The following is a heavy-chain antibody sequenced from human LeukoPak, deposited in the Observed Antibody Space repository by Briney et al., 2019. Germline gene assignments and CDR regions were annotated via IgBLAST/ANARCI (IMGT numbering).Heavy chain of an antibody. CDR3: AKGYCSSFTCYARFQH. J-gene: IGHJ1*01. CDR2: ISGSGGST. Sequence: GGSLRLSCAASGFTFSSYAMSWVRQAPGKGLEWVSGISGSGGSTFHADSVKGRFTLSRDNSKNTLYLQMNSLRGGDRAVYCCAKGYCSSFTCYARFQHWGQGTLVTVSS. CDR1: GFTFSSYA. D-gene: IGHD2-2*01. V-gene: IGHV3-23*01.